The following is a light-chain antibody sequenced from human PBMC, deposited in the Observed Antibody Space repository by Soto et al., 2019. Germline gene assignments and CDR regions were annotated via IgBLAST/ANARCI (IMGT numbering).Light chain of an antibody. J-gene: IGKJ5*01. CDR3: QQRSNWPPT. Sequence: EIVLTQSPATLSLSPGERATLSCRASQSFSSYLAWYQQKPGQAPRLLIYDASNRVTGIPARFSGSGSGTDFTLTISSLEPEDFAVYYCQQRSNWPPTFGQGTRLEIK. CDR1: QSFSSY. CDR2: DAS. V-gene: IGKV3-11*01.